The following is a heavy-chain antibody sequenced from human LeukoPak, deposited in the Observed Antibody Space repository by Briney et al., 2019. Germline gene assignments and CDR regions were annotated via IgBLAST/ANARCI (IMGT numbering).Heavy chain of an antibody. D-gene: IGHD2-15*01. V-gene: IGHV3-7*05. CDR3: ARVSCAGGSCYSDY. Sequence: PGGSLRLSCAASGFTFSSSWMNWVRQAPGKGLEWVANIKQDGTEKYYVDSVKGRFTISRDNAKNSLYLQMNSLRAEDTAVYYCARVSCAGGSCYSDYWGQETLLTVFS. CDR1: GFTFSSSW. J-gene: IGHJ4*02. CDR2: IKQDGTEK.